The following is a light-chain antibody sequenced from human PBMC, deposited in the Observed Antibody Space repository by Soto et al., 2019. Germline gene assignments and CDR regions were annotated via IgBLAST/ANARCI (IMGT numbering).Light chain of an antibody. CDR2: DAS. V-gene: IGKV3-11*01. CDR3: QQRSDRLPIT. CDR1: QSVSSH. Sequence: EIVLTHSPATLSLSPGERGTLSCRASQSVSSHLAWYQQKPGQAPRLLIYDASKRPTGIPARFSGSGSGTDFTLTISSLEPEDSAVYYCQQRSDRLPITFGQGTRLEIK. J-gene: IGKJ5*01.